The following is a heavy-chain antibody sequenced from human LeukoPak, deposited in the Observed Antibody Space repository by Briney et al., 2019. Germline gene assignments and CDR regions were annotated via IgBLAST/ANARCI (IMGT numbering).Heavy chain of an antibody. CDR1: GFTFSAYA. V-gene: IGHV3-23*01. CDR2: VSGSGDST. J-gene: IGHJ5*01. Sequence: PGGSLRLSCAASGFTFSAYAMSWVRQAPGKGLEWVSAVSGSGDSTYYADSVKGRFTISRDNSKNTLFLQMNSLRADDTAIYYCAKPAGGAAVANADSWGQGTLVTVSS. CDR3: AKPAGGAAVANADS. D-gene: IGHD6-13*01.